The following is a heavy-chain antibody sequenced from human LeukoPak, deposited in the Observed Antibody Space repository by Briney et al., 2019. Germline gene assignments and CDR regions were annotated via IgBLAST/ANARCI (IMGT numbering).Heavy chain of an antibody. CDR3: ANEIRPNDY. Sequence: GGSLRLSCAASGFILSNHWMTWVRQAPGKGPEWVANMNKDGSEKYYVDSVKGRFTISRDTAKNSLYLQMNNLRAEDTALYYCANEIRPNDYWGQGTQVTVSS. J-gene: IGHJ4*02. CDR2: MNKDGSEK. D-gene: IGHD4-17*01. V-gene: IGHV3-7*03. CDR1: GFILSNHW.